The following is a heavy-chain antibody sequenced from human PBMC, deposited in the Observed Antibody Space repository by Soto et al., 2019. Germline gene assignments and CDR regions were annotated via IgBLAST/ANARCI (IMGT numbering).Heavy chain of an antibody. V-gene: IGHV3-9*01. J-gene: IGHJ5*02. CDR3: AKGIVGATINWFDP. CDR2: ISWNSGSI. Sequence: PGESLKISCAASGFTFDDYAMHWVRQAPGKGLEWVSGISWNSGSIGYADSVKGRFTISRDNAKNSLYLQMNSLRAEDTALYYCAKGIVGATINWFDPWGQGTLVTVSS. D-gene: IGHD1-26*01. CDR1: GFTFDDYA.